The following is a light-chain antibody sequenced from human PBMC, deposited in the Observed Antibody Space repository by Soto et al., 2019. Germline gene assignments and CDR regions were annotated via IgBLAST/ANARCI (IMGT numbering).Light chain of an antibody. Sequence: DIQVTQSPSSLSASVGDRVTITCRTSQSISTYLNWYQQKPGKAPKLLIYAASTLQSGVPSTFSGTGSGTRFTLHIPNLQPEDFASYFYQQSYTTPGTFGQGTQVEI. V-gene: IGKV1-39*01. CDR2: AAS. CDR1: QSISTY. J-gene: IGKJ1*01. CDR3: QQSYTTPGT.